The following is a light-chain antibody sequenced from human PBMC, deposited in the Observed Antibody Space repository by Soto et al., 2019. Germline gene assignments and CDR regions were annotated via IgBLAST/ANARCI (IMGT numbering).Light chain of an antibody. V-gene: IGKV1-39*01. CDR1: QNIGTN. Sequence: DIQMTQSPSSLSASVGDRVTITCRAGQNIGTNLNWYQHKPGKAPNLLIYVSSRVQGGVPSRFSGSGSGTDFTLTISSLQPEDFATCFCQQSHSPPPTFGQGTRLDIK. J-gene: IGKJ5*01. CDR3: QQSHSPPPT. CDR2: VSS.